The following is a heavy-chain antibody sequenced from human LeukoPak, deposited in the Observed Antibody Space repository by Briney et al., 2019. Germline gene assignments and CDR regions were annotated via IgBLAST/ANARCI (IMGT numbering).Heavy chain of an antibody. CDR3: ARDLEDIVVVVATTLDY. Sequence: GGSLRLSCAASGFTFSSYAMHWVRQAPGKGLEWVAVISYDGSNKYYAASVKGRFTISRDNSKNTLYLQMNSLRAEDTAVYYCARDLEDIVVVVATTLDYWGQGTLVTVSS. D-gene: IGHD2-15*01. V-gene: IGHV3-30-3*01. J-gene: IGHJ4*02. CDR1: GFTFSSYA. CDR2: ISYDGSNK.